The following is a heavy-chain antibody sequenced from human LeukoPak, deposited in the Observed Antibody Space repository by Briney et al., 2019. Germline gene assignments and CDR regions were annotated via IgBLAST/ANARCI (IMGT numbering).Heavy chain of an antibody. J-gene: IGHJ4*02. CDR3: ARRLLYGSLDY. V-gene: IGHV4-39*01. CDR1: GGSISSSSYY. CDR2: IYYSGST. D-gene: IGHD3-10*01. Sequence: SETLSLTCTVSGGSISSSSYYWGWIRQPPGKGLEWIGSIYYSGSTYYNPSLKSRVTISVYTSKNQFSLKLSSVTAADTAVYYCARRLLYGSLDYWGQGTLVTVSS.